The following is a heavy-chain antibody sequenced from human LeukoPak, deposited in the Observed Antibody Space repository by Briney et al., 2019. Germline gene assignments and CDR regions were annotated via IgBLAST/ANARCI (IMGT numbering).Heavy chain of an antibody. J-gene: IGHJ4*02. D-gene: IGHD3-16*02. Sequence: ASVKVSCKASGYTFTNYAMNWVRQAPGQGLEWMGWINPNTGNPTYAQGFTGRFVFSLDTSVSTTYLQISSLKAEDTALYYCARAYQRLGELSLPDYWGQGTLVTVSS. CDR1: GYTFTNYA. V-gene: IGHV7-4-1*02. CDR2: INPNTGNP. CDR3: ARAYQRLGELSLPDY.